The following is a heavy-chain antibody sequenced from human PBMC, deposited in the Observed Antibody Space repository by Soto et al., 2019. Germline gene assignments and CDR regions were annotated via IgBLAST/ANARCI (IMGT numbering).Heavy chain of an antibody. Sequence: ASVKVSCKASGYTFTSYDINWVRQATGQGLEWMGWMNPNSGNTGYAQKFQGRVTMTRNTSISTAYMELSSLRSEDTAVYYCARAYFGYYGSGSYMFYGMDVWGQGTTVTVSS. CDR3: ARAYFGYYGSGSYMFYGMDV. J-gene: IGHJ6*02. CDR1: GYTFTSYD. CDR2: MNPNSGNT. D-gene: IGHD3-10*01. V-gene: IGHV1-8*01.